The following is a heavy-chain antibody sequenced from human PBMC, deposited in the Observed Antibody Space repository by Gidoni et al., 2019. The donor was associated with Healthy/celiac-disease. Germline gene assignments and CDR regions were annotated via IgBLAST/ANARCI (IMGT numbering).Heavy chain of an antibody. D-gene: IGHD6-6*01. CDR1: GFTFSSNS. J-gene: IGHJ4*02. CDR3: ARASSIAAPLDY. V-gene: IGHV3-21*01. Sequence: EVQLVESGGGLVKPGGSLRLSCAASGFTFSSNSMNWVRQAPGKGLEWVSSISSSSSYIYYADSVKGRFTISRDNAKNSLYLQMNSLRAEDTAVYYCARASSIAAPLDYWGQGTLVTVSS. CDR2: ISSSSSYI.